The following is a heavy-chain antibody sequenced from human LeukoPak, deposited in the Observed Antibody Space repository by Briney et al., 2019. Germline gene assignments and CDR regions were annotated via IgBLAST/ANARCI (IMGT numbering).Heavy chain of an antibody. J-gene: IGHJ6*03. CDR2: ISSSSSYI. Sequence: GGYLRLSCAASGFTFSSYSMNWVRQAPGKGLEWVSSISSSSSYIYYADSVKGRFTISRDNAKNSLYLQMNSLRAEDTAVYYRARNAPLADYYYYYMDVWGKGTTVTVSS. CDR3: ARNAPLADYYYYYMDV. D-gene: IGHD2-2*01. CDR1: GFTFSSYS. V-gene: IGHV3-21*01.